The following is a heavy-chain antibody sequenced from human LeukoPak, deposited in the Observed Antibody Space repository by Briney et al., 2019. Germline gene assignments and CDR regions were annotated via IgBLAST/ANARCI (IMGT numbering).Heavy chain of an antibody. D-gene: IGHD6-13*01. V-gene: IGHV3-30*02. Sequence: GGSLRLSCVASGFSLSRFGMHWVRQAPGKGLEWVSFVRYDGSSQHYADSVKGRFTISRDNSKNTLYLQMNSLRAEDTAVYYCASLPPLAAAGTGRRDAFDIWGQGTMVTVSS. CDR2: VRYDGSSQ. CDR3: ASLPPLAAAGTGRRDAFDI. CDR1: GFSLSRFG. J-gene: IGHJ3*02.